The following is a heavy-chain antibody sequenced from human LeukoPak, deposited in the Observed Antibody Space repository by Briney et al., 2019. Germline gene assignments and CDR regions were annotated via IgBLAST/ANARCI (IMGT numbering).Heavy chain of an antibody. V-gene: IGHV3-66*01. Sequence: GGSLRLSCAASGFTVSSNYMSWVRQAPGKGLEWVSVIYSGGSTYYADSVKGRFTISRDNSKNTLYLQMNSLRAEDTAVYYCARVLVPAAYVIFDYWGQGTLVTVSS. CDR2: IYSGGST. CDR3: ARVLVPAAYVIFDY. J-gene: IGHJ4*02. CDR1: GFTVSSNY. D-gene: IGHD2-2*01.